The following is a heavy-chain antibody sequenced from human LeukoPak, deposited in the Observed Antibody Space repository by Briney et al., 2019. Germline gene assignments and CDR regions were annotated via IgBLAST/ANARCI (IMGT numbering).Heavy chain of an antibody. CDR3: ASAHAPYDFWSGTHPYYFDC. Sequence: ASVKVSCKASGYTFTSYAMNWVRQAPGQGLEWMGWINTNTGNPTYAQGFTGRFVFSLDTSVSTAYLQISSLKAEDTAVYYCASAHAPYDFWSGTHPYYFDCWGQGTLVTVSS. V-gene: IGHV7-4-1*02. CDR2: INTNTGNP. J-gene: IGHJ4*02. D-gene: IGHD3-3*01. CDR1: GYTFTSYA.